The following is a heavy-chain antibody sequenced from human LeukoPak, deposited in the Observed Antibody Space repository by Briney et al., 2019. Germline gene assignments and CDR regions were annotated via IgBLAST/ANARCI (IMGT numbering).Heavy chain of an antibody. J-gene: IGHJ2*01. Sequence: SETLSLTYGVYGGSFSGYYWSWIRQPPGKGLEWIGEINHSGSTNYKPSLKSRVTISVDTSKNQFSLKLNSVTAADTAVYYCARRSREYTYWYFDLWGRGTLVTVSS. V-gene: IGHV4-34*01. CDR2: INHSGST. D-gene: IGHD6-6*01. CDR1: GGSFSGYY. CDR3: ARRSREYTYWYFDL.